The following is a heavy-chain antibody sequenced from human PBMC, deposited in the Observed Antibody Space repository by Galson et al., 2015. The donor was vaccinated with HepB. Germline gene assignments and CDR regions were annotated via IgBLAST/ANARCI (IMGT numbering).Heavy chain of an antibody. CDR2: ISFDGKKR. Sequence: SLRLSCAASGFTFNNYAMHWVRQAPGKGLEWVAFISFDGKKRYYADSVRGRFTISRDNSKNTLYLQLNSLRPEDTAVYYCARDPVGLIVIVMPWGPYFDNCGQGTLVTVSS. D-gene: IGHD2-21*01. CDR3: ARDPVGLIVIVMPWGPYFDN. V-gene: IGHV3-30*04. J-gene: IGHJ4*02. CDR1: GFTFNNYA.